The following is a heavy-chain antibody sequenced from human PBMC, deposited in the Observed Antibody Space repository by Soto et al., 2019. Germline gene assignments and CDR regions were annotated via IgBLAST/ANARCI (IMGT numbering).Heavy chain of an antibody. Sequence: QVQLVESGGGVVQPGGSRRLSCAAPGFTFSSYGMHWVRQAPGKGLEWVTVIWYDGSNIYYADSVKGRFTISRDNSKNTLYLQMNSLRAEDTAVYYCARDRLGRRPEAGYYYFAMDVWGQGTTVTVSS. J-gene: IGHJ6*02. CDR2: IWYDGSNI. D-gene: IGHD3-16*01. V-gene: IGHV3-33*01. CDR3: ARDRLGRRPEAGYYYFAMDV. CDR1: GFTFSSYG.